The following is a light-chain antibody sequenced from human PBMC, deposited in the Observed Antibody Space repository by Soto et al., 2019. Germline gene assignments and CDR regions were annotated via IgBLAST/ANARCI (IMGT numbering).Light chain of an antibody. V-gene: IGKV3-11*01. Sequence: EIVLTQSPATLSLSPGERATLSCRASQSVSRYLAWYQQKPGQAPELLIYEASNRATGTPARFSGGGSGTDFTLTISSLGPEDFAVYYCQQRSNWPLTFGGGTKVEIK. CDR2: EAS. J-gene: IGKJ4*01. CDR1: QSVSRY. CDR3: QQRSNWPLT.